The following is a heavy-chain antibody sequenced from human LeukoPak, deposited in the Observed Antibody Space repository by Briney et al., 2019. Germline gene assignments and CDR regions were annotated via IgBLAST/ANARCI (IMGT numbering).Heavy chain of an antibody. D-gene: IGHD2-21*01. Sequence: SETLSLTCSVSGGSISSSSYSWGWIRQSPGKGLEWIGSMYYRGTTYENSSLKSRLTLSIDTSNNQFSLKLTSVTAADTAVYFCAREYSRSVVAGSRPDLWGQGLLVTVSS. CDR3: AREYSRSVVAGSRPDL. V-gene: IGHV4-39*02. CDR2: MYYRGTT. CDR1: GGSISSSSYS. J-gene: IGHJ4*02.